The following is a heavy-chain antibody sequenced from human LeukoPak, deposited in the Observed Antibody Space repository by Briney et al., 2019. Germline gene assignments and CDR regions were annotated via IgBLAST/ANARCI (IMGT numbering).Heavy chain of an antibody. D-gene: IGHD6-19*01. J-gene: IGHJ4*02. CDR3: ARWYSSGWYSDY. CDR2: IASDGSGT. CDR1: GFTFSSYW. V-gene: IGHV3-74*01. Sequence: GGSLRLSCAASGFTFSSYWMNWVRQAPGKGLVWVSRIASDGSGTTYADSVKGRFSISRDNAKNTLYLQMNSLRAEDTAVYYCARWYSSGWYSDYWGQGTLVTVSS.